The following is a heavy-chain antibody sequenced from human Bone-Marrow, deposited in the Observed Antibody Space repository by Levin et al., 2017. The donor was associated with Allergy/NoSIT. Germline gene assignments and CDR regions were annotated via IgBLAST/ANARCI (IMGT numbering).Heavy chain of an antibody. V-gene: IGHV5-51*01. CDR1: GYTFTIYW. D-gene: IGHD5-12*01. CDR3: AGHGSGYDKRHYDY. CDR2: IYPEDSDD. Sequence: KLGESLKISCKVSGYTFTIYWIDWMRQMPGKGLEWMGTIYPEDSDDRYSPAFQGQVTISVDKSRTTAYLQWNSLKASDSAVYYCAGHGSGYDKRHYDYWGQGTPVTVSS. J-gene: IGHJ4*02.